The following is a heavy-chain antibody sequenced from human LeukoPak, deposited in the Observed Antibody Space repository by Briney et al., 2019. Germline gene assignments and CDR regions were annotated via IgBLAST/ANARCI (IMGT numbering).Heavy chain of an antibody. J-gene: IGHJ4*02. Sequence: ASVKVSXKASGYTFTSYGISWVRRAPGQGPEWVGWISAYNGNTNYAQKLQGRVTITTDTSTSTAYMELRSLRSDDTAVYYCARELGRYYDSSGYSDYWGQGTLVTVSS. CDR1: GYTFTSYG. D-gene: IGHD3-22*01. CDR3: ARELGRYYDSSGYSDY. V-gene: IGHV1-18*01. CDR2: ISAYNGNT.